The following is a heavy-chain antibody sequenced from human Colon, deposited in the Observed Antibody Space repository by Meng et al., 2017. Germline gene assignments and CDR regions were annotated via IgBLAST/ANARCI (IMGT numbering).Heavy chain of an antibody. D-gene: IGHD3-16*01. J-gene: IGHJ5*02. Sequence: GESLMISCAASGFTFSRYWMHWVRQVQGKGLLWVSRLNSDGSGTIYEESVKGRVTVSRDNAKTAIYLDMKSLRGDDTGLYYCARGLDIAHKTFDGWGQGTTVTVSS. CDR1: GFTFSRYW. CDR3: ARGLDIAHKTFDG. CDR2: LNSDGSGT. V-gene: IGHV3-74*01.